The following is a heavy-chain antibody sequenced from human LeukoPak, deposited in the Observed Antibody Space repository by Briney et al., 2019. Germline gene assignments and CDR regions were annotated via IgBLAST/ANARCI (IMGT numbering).Heavy chain of an antibody. V-gene: IGHV3-64*01. D-gene: IGHD3-10*01. CDR1: GFTFSTYA. CDR2: ISSNGDST. CDR3: ARSKVWFGELGPGYYFDY. Sequence: PGGSLRLSCAASGFTFSTYATHWVRQAPGKGLEYVSAISSNGDSTYYANSVKGRFTISRDNSKNTLYLQMGSLRAEDMAVYYCARSKVWFGELGPGYYFDYWGQGTLVTVSS. J-gene: IGHJ4*02.